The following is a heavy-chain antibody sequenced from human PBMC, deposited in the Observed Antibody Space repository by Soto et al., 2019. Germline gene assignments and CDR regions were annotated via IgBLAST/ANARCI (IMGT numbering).Heavy chain of an antibody. D-gene: IGHD4-17*01. J-gene: IGHJ4*02. CDR1: GFTFTSSA. Sequence: QMQLVQSGPEVKKPGTSVKVSCKASGFTFTSSAVQWVRQARGQRLEWIGWIVVGSGNTNYAQKFQERVTITRDMSTSTAYMELSSLRSEDTAVYYCAAGETTVVTPHFDYWGQGTLVTVSS. CDR2: IVVGSGNT. V-gene: IGHV1-58*01. CDR3: AAGETTVVTPHFDY.